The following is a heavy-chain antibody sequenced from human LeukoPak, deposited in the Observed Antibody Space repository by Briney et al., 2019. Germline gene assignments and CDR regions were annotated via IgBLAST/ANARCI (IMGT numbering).Heavy chain of an antibody. CDR1: GFTFSSYG. V-gene: IGHV3-30*02. D-gene: IGHD1-26*01. J-gene: IGHJ4*02. CDR2: IRYDGSNK. Sequence: PGGSLRLSCAASGFTFSSYGMHWVRQAPGKGLEWVAFIRYDGSNKYYADSVKGRFTISRDNSKNTLYLQMNSLRAEDTAVYYCAKKKGSSGSYFDYWGQGTLVTVSS. CDR3: AKKKGSSGSYFDY.